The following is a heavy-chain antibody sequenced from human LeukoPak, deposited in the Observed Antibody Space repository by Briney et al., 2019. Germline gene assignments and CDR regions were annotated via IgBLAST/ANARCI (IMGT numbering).Heavy chain of an antibody. CDR1: GDSVSSNSAA. Sequence: SQTLSLTCAISGDSVSSNSAAWNWIRQSPSRGLEWLVRTSYRSNWFNDYAVFVRSRIIINPDTSKNQFSLQLNSVTPEDTAVYYCATLLGYSSGWSPYYYYGMDVWGQGTTVTVSS. D-gene: IGHD6-19*01. V-gene: IGHV6-1*01. J-gene: IGHJ6*02. CDR3: ATLLGYSSGWSPYYYYGMDV. CDR2: TSYRSNWFN.